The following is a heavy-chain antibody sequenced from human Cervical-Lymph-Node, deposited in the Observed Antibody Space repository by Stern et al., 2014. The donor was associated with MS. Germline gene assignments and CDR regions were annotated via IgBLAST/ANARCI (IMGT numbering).Heavy chain of an antibody. V-gene: IGHV3-33*01. CDR2: IWYDGSNK. CDR3: ARRQNYDFWSGYWSGGMDV. J-gene: IGHJ6*02. Sequence: QMQLVQSGGGVVQPGRSLRLSCAASGFTFSSYGMHWVRQAPGKGLEWVAVIWYDGSNKYYADSVKGRFTISRDNSKNTLYLQMNSLRAEDTAVYYCARRQNYDFWSGYWSGGMDVWGQGTTVTVSS. D-gene: IGHD3-3*01. CDR1: GFTFSSYG.